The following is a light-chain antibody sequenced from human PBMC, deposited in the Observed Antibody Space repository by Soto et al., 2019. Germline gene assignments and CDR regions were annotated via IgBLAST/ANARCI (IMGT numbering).Light chain of an antibody. J-gene: IGKJ1*01. CDR1: QTISSW. CDR2: KAS. V-gene: IGKV1-5*03. CDR3: QHYNSYPET. Sequence: DIQMTQSPSTLSGSVGDRVTITCRASQTISSWLAWYQQKPGKAPKLLIYKASTLKSGVPSRFSGSGSGTEFTLTISSLQPDDFATYYCQHYNSYPETFGQGTKVEIK.